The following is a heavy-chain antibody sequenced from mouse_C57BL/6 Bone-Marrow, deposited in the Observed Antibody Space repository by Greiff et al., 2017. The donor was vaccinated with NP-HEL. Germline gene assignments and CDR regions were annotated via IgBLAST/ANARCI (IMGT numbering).Heavy chain of an antibody. J-gene: IGHJ1*03. CDR2: INPSNGGT. D-gene: IGHD1-1*01. CDR3: AATVVDWYFDV. Sequence: QVQLQQPGTELVKPGASVKLSCKASGYTFTSYWMHWVMQRPGQGLEWIGNINPSNGGTNYNEKFKSKATLTVDKSSSIAYMQLSSLTSEDSAVYYSAATVVDWYFDVWGTETTVTVSS. CDR1: GYTFTSYW. V-gene: IGHV1-53*01.